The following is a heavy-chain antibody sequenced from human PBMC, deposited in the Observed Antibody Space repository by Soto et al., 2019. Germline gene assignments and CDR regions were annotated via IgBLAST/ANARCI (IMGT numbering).Heavy chain of an antibody. CDR3: AREYCSTTSCYVVDY. CDR2: ISAYNGNT. CDR1: GYTFTSYG. V-gene: IGHV1-18*01. D-gene: IGHD2-2*01. J-gene: IGHJ4*02. Sequence: ASVKVSCKASGYTFTSYGISWVRQAPGQGLEWMGWISAYNGNTNYAQKLQGRVTMTTDTSTSTAYMELRSLRSDDTAVYYCAREYCSTTSCYVVDYWGQGTLVTVSS.